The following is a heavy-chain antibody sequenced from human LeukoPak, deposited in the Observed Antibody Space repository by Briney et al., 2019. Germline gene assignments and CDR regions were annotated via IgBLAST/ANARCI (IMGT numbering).Heavy chain of an antibody. D-gene: IGHD6-13*01. J-gene: IGHJ4*02. Sequence: GGSLRLSCAASGLSFSFYAMSWVRQAPGKGLEWVSGISWNSGSIGYADSVKGRFTISRDNAKNSLYLQMNSLRAEDTALYYCAKGAYSSIHDWGQGTLVTVSS. V-gene: IGHV3-9*01. CDR2: ISWNSGSI. CDR3: AKGAYSSIHD. CDR1: GLSFSFYA.